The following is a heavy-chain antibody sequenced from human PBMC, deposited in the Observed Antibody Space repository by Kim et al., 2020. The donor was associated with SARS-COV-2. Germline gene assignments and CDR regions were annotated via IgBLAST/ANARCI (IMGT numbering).Heavy chain of an antibody. CDR1: GYTFTSYG. CDR3: ARSFPYDYVWGSYRYGAYWPFDY. J-gene: IGHJ4*02. D-gene: IGHD3-16*02. CDR2: ISAYNGNT. V-gene: IGHV1-18*04. Sequence: ASVKVSCKASGYTFTSYGISWVRQAPGQGLEWMGWISAYNGNTNYAQKLQGRVTMTTDTSTSTAYMELRSLRSDDTAVYYCARSFPYDYVWGSYRYGAYWPFDYWGQGTLVTVSS.